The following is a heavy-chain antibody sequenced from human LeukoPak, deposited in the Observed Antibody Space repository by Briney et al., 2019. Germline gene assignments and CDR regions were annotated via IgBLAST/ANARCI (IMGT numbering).Heavy chain of an antibody. CDR2: INPSGGST. CDR3: ASELGYCSGGSCYWGPHDAFDI. CDR1: GYTFTSYY. V-gene: IGHV1-46*01. D-gene: IGHD2-15*01. Sequence: ASVKVSCKASGYTFTSYYMHWVRQAPGQGLEWMGIINPSGGSTSYAQEFQGRVTMTRDTSTSTVYMELSSLRSEDTAVYYCASELGYCSGGSCYWGPHDAFDIWGQGTMVTVSS. J-gene: IGHJ3*02.